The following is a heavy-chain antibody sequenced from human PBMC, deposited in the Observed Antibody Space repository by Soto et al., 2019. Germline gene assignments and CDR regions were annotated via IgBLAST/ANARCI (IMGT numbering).Heavy chain of an antibody. D-gene: IGHD2-2*01. Sequence: GESLKISCKGSGYSFTSYWIGWVRQMPGKGLEWMGIIYPGDSDTRYSPSFQGQVTISADKSISAAYLQWSSLKASDTAMYYCARRGLYCSSTSCSTDYYYGMDVWGQGTTVTVSS. CDR1: GYSFTSYW. V-gene: IGHV5-51*01. CDR3: ARRGLYCSSTSCSTDYYYGMDV. J-gene: IGHJ6*02. CDR2: IYPGDSDT.